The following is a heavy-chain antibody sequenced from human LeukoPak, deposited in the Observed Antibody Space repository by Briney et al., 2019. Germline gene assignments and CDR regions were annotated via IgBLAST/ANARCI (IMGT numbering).Heavy chain of an antibody. Sequence: GGSLRLSCAASGFTFSSYSMNWVRQAPGKGLEWVSSISSSSSYIYYADSVKGRFTISRDNAKNSLYLQMNSLRAEDRAVYYCARVMDSGYEKNDAFDIWGQGTMVTVSS. CDR1: GFTFSSYS. J-gene: IGHJ3*02. CDR2: ISSSSSYI. CDR3: ARVMDSGYEKNDAFDI. D-gene: IGHD5-12*01. V-gene: IGHV3-21*04.